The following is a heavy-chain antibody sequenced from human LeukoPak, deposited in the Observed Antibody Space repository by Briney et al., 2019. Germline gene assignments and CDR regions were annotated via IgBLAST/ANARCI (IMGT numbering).Heavy chain of an antibody. D-gene: IGHD5-24*01. Sequence: PSETLSLTCTVSGGSISSSSYYWGWIRQPPEKGLEWIGSIYYSGSTYYNPSLKSRVTISVDTSKNQFSLKLSSVTAADTAVYYCARAPVGYNYGLRHIHYMDVWGQGTTVTVSS. J-gene: IGHJ6*03. CDR3: ARAPVGYNYGLRHIHYMDV. V-gene: IGHV4-39*07. CDR2: IYYSGST. CDR1: GGSISSSSYY.